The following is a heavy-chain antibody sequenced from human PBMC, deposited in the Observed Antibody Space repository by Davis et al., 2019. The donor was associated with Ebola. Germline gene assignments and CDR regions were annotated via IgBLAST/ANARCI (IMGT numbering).Heavy chain of an antibody. Sequence: GGSLRLSCKGSGYSFTSYWIAWVRQMPGKGLEWMGLIYTGDSDTRYSPSFRGQVTISADKSFKTAFLQWSSLKASDTAIYYCASLRRTITGMDDGFDIWGQGTMVTVSS. CDR2: IYTGDSDT. J-gene: IGHJ3*02. CDR3: ASLRRTITGMDDGFDI. V-gene: IGHV5-51*01. CDR1: GYSFTSYW. D-gene: IGHD1-1*01.